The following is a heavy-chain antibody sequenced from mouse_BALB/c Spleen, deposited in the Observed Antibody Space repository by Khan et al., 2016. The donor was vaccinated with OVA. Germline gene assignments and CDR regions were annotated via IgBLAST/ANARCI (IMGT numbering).Heavy chain of an antibody. CDR3: ARRSIYYGDFDV. J-gene: IGHJ1*01. CDR2: INTNTGEP. V-gene: IGHV9-3*02. D-gene: IGHD2-13*01. CDR1: GYTFTNYG. Sequence: QIQLVQSGPELKKPGETVKISCKAPGYTFTNYGMNWVKQAPGKGLKWMGWINTNTGEPTSAEEFKGRFAFSLETSASTAYLQINNLKNEDTATYCCARRSIYYGDFDVWGAGTTVTVSS.